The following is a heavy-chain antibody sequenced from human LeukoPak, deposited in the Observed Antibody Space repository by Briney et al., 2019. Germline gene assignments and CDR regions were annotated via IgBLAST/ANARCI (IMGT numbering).Heavy chain of an antibody. V-gene: IGHV1-18*01. Sequence: ASVKVSCKAPGYSFSSSGINWVRQAPGHGLEWMGWISASNGNTDYAQNFQGRVTMTTDTSTSTAYMELRSLRSDDTAVYYCAREGRLAPWLVPGGWFDPWGQGTLVTVSS. J-gene: IGHJ5*02. CDR3: AREGRLAPWLVPGGWFDP. CDR2: ISASNGNT. D-gene: IGHD6-19*01. CDR1: GYSFSSSG.